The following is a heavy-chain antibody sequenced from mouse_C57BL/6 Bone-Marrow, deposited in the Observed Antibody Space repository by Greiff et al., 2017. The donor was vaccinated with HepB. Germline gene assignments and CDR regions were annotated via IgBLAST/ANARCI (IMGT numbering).Heavy chain of an antibody. V-gene: IGHV1-81*01. CDR3: ARWGTSSSYVGY. Sequence: QVQLKQSGAELARPGASVKLSCKASGYTFTSYGISWVKQRTGQGLEWIGEIYPRSGNTYYNEKFKGKATLTADKSSSTAYMELRSLTSEDSAVYFCARWGTSSSYVGYWGQGTTLTVSS. CDR1: GYTFTSYG. J-gene: IGHJ2*01. D-gene: IGHD1-1*01. CDR2: IYPRSGNT.